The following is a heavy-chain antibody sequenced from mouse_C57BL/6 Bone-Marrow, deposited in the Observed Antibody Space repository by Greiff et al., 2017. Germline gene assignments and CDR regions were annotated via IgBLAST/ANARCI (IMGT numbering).Heavy chain of an antibody. V-gene: IGHV1-81*01. CDR3: ARSRYWYFDV. Sequence: QVQLQQSGAELARPGASVKLSCKASGYTFTSYGISWVKQRTGQGLEWIGEIYPRSGNTYYNEKFKGKATLTADKSSSTAYMELRSLTSEDAAVYFCARSRYWYFDVWGTGTTVTVSS. CDR1: GYTFTSYG. J-gene: IGHJ1*03. CDR2: IYPRSGNT.